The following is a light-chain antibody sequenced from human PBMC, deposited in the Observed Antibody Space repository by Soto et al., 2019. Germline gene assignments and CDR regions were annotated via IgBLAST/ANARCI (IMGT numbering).Light chain of an antibody. V-gene: IGKV1-5*03. CDR2: TAS. CDR3: QQYDSYPLT. Sequence: DIQMTQSPSTLSASIGARVTITCRASQSVGAWLAWYQQKPGKAPDLLIFTASRLESGVPSRFSGSGSGTEFTITISSLQPDDFAIYYCQQYDSYPLTFGGGTKVEMK. J-gene: IGKJ4*01. CDR1: QSVGAW.